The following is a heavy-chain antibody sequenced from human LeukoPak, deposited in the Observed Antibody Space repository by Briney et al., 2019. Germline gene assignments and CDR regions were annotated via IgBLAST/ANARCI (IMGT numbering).Heavy chain of an antibody. D-gene: IGHD3-16*01. Sequence: PGGSLRLSCAASGFTFDDYGMSWVRHVSGKGLEWVSGSNWNGGSTGYADSVKGRFTISRDNAKNSLYLQMNSLRAEDTALYYCARWASKGGMDVWGKGTTVTVSS. V-gene: IGHV3-20*04. J-gene: IGHJ6*04. CDR2: SNWNGGST. CDR1: GFTFDDYG. CDR3: ARWASKGGMDV.